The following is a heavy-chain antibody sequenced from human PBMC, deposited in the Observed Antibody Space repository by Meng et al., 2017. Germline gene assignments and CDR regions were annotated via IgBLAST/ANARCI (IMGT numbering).Heavy chain of an antibody. D-gene: IGHD5-12*01. J-gene: IGHJ4*02. V-gene: IGHV1-2*06. CDR2: INPNSGGT. Sequence: LVQSGSGLKMPGASVKVSCKASGYPVTSYAMNLLRQAPGQGLEWMGRINPNSGGTNYAQKFQGRVTMTRDTSISTAYMELSRLRSDDTAVYYCARFGGIVATISAFDYWGQGTLVTVSS. CDR3: ARFGGIVATISAFDY. CDR1: GYPVTSYA.